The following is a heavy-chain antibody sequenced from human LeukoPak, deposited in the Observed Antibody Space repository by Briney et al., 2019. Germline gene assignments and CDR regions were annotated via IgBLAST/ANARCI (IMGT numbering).Heavy chain of an antibody. CDR3: TRTVLDGAKCVCYDY. Sequence: ASVRVSCKASGYTFTSYGISWVRQAPGQGLEWMGWISANNGNTNYAQKLQGRVTVTTDTSTSTAYMELRNLRSDDTAVYYCTRTVLDGAKCVCYDYWGQGTLVTVSS. J-gene: IGHJ4*02. V-gene: IGHV1-18*01. CDR2: ISANNGNT. D-gene: IGHD4/OR15-4a*01. CDR1: GYTFTSYG.